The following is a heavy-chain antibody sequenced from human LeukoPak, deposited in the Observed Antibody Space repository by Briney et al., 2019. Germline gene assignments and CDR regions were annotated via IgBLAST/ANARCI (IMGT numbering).Heavy chain of an antibody. V-gene: IGHV1-2*02. J-gene: IGHJ4*02. D-gene: IGHD5-18*01. Sequence: ASVKVSCKASGYTFTGYYMHWVRQAPGQGLEWMGWINPNSGGTNYAQNFQGRVTMTRDTSISTAYVELRRLRSDDTAVYYWARGTGEGYTYGRYYFDYWGQGTLVTVSS. CDR1: GYTFTGYY. CDR3: ARGTGEGYTYGRYYFDY. CDR2: INPNSGGT.